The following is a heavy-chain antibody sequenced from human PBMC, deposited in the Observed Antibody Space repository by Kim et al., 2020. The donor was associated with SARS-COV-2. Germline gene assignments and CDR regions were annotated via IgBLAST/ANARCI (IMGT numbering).Heavy chain of an antibody. V-gene: IGHV3-15*01. CDR2: IKSKTDGGTT. Sequence: GGSLRLSCAASGFTFSNAWMSWVHQAPGKGLEWVGRIKSKTDGGTTDYAAPVKGRFTISRDDSKNTLYLQMNSLKTEDTAVYYCTTQIREYYDILTGYYNPHAFDIWGQGTMVTVSS. CDR3: TTQIREYYDILTGYYNPHAFDI. J-gene: IGHJ3*02. D-gene: IGHD3-9*01. CDR1: GFTFSNAW.